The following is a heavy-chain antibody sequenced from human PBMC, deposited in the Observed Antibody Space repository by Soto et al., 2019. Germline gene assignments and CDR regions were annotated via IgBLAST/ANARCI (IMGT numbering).Heavy chain of an antibody. CDR3: AREWSAFDY. Sequence: QVQLQESGPGLVKPSETLSLTCTVSGVSITSYKWSWIRQSPGKGLEWIAYMYRSGSRSYNPSLKCRVTMSVDTSRNQYSLQLNSATAADTAVYYCAREWSAFDYWGQGILVTVSS. CDR2: MYRSGSR. D-gene: IGHD2-15*01. V-gene: IGHV4-59*01. CDR1: GVSITSYK. J-gene: IGHJ4*02.